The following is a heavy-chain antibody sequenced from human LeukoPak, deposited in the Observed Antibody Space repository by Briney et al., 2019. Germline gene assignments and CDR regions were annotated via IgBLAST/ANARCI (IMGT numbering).Heavy chain of an antibody. CDR3: ARRPGSYGVDY. J-gene: IGHJ4*02. Sequence: PSETLSLTCIVSGGSISSSSYYWGWVRQPPGKGLEWIGSIYYSGSTYYNPSLKSRVTISVDTSKNQFSLNLSSVTAADTAVYYCARRPGSYGVDYWGQGTLVTVSS. CDR2: IYYSGST. V-gene: IGHV4-39*01. CDR1: GGSISSSSYY. D-gene: IGHD4/OR15-4a*01.